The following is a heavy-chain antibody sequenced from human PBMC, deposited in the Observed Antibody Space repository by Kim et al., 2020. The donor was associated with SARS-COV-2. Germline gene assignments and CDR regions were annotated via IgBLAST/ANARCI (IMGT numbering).Heavy chain of an antibody. Sequence: SVKVSCKASGGTFSSYAISWVRQAPGQGLEWMGGIIPIFGTANYAQKFQGRVTITADESTSTAYMELSSLRSEDTAVYYCASRPPAEDGSGSYPHYFDYWGQGTLVTVSS. CDR2: IIPIFGTA. D-gene: IGHD3-10*01. V-gene: IGHV1-69*13. CDR1: GGTFSSYA. J-gene: IGHJ4*02. CDR3: ASRPPAEDGSGSYPHYFDY.